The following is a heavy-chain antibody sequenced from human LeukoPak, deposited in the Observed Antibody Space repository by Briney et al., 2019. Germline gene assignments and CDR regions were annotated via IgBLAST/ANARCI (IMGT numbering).Heavy chain of an antibody. CDR3: ARGEGVATTHLYYYYYMDV. V-gene: IGHV4-4*07. J-gene: IGHJ6*03. D-gene: IGHD5-12*01. CDR2: IYTSGST. Sequence: PSETLSLTCTVSGGSISSYYWSWIRQPAGKGLEWTGRIYTSGSTNYNPSLKSRVTMSVDTSKNQFSLKLSSVTAADTAVYYCARGEGVATTHLYYYYYMDVWGKGTTVTVSS. CDR1: GGSISSYY.